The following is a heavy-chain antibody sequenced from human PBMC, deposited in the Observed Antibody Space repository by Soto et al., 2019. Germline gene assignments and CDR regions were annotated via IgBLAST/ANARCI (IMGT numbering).Heavy chain of an antibody. CDR3: ARTRAANDSLYWFDP. D-gene: IGHD3-16*01. V-gene: IGHV1-69*02. CDR1: GGTFSSYP. CDR2: IIPILNIA. Sequence: QVQLVQSGAEVKKPGSSVKVSCKASGGTFSSYPISWVRQAPGQGLEWMGRIIPILNIANYAQKFQGRVTLTADKSTNTAYMELSSLRSEDTAVYYCARTRAANDSLYWFDPWGQGTLVTVSS. J-gene: IGHJ5*02.